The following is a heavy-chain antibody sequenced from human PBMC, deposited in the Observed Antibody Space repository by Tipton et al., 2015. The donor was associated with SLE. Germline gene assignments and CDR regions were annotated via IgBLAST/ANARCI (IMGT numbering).Heavy chain of an antibody. Sequence: GLVKPSQTLSLTCVISGDSVSNKTVAWNWIRQSPSRGLEWLGRIYYQSKWYSDFAVSVQSRITIIPDTSKNQFSLQLNSVTPEDTAVYYCARSTKDIDYWGQGTLVTVSS. V-gene: IGHV6-1*01. CDR3: ARSTKDIDY. D-gene: IGHD2-15*01. CDR1: GDSVSNKTVA. CDR2: IYYQSKWYS. J-gene: IGHJ4*02.